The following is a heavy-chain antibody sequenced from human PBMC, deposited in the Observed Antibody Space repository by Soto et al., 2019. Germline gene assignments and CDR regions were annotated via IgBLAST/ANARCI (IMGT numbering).Heavy chain of an antibody. Sequence: PGGSLRLSCAVSGFIFKNYAMTWVRQTPGKGLEWVSPVGGDGVTTYYADSVKGRFTISRDNSKNTLYLQMNGLRDEDTAFYYCAKDGIAWHWGQGTLVTVSS. CDR1: GFIFKNYA. J-gene: IGHJ4*02. V-gene: IGHV3-23*01. CDR2: VGGDGVTT. D-gene: IGHD1-26*01. CDR3: AKDGIAWH.